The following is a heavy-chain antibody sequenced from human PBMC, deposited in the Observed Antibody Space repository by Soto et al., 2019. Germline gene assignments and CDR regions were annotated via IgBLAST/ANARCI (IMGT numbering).Heavy chain of an antibody. CDR2: IFPSDSDT. CDR3: ARKDKSGYFNWFDP. V-gene: IGHV5-51*01. Sequence: ESLKISCKGSGYRFTSYWIAWVRQMPGKGLEWMGIIFPSDSDTRYSPSFQGQVTISADRSTSTVFLQWASLKASDTAVYFCARKDKSGYFNWFDPWGQGTLVTVSS. J-gene: IGHJ5*02. D-gene: IGHD3-22*01. CDR1: GYRFTSYW.